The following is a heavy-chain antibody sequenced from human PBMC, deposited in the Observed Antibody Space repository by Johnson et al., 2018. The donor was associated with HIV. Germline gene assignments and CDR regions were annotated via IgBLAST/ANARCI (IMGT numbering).Heavy chain of an antibody. V-gene: IGHV3-30-3*02. J-gene: IGHJ3*01. CDR3: AKDDNLGVWYSDAFDV. Sequence: QVQLVESGGGVVQPGGSLRLSCAASGFTFTTYAMHWVRQAPGKGLEWVAVISYDGSNKYYADSVKGRFTMSRDNSKNTLYLHMKSLRPEDTSIYYCAKDDNLGVWYSDAFDVWGQGTVVTVSS. CDR1: GFTFTTYA. CDR2: ISYDGSNK. D-gene: IGHD6-19*01.